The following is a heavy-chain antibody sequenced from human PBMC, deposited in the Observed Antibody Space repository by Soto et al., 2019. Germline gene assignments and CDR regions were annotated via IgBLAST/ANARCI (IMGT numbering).Heavy chain of an antibody. V-gene: IGHV3-23*01. CDR3: AKDQWAYSGYCSSTSRYTSPFDP. D-gene: IGHD2-2*02. CDR2: ISGSGGST. J-gene: IGHJ5*02. Sequence: PGGSLRLSCAASGFTFSSYAMSWVRQAPGKGLEWVSAISGSGGSTYYADSVKGRFTISRDNSKNTLYLQMNSLRAEDTAVYYCAKDQWAYSGYCSSTSRYTSPFDPWGQGTLVTVSS. CDR1: GFTFSSYA.